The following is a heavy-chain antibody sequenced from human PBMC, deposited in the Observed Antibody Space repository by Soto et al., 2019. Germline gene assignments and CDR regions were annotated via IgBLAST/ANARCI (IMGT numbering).Heavy chain of an antibody. CDR3: ARASSPRDPWLDY. CDR2: ISSSGGTI. Sequence: GGSLRLSCGASGFTFSDDYMSWIRQAPGKGLEWVSYISSSGGTIYYADSVKGRFTISRDNAKNSLFLQMNSLRADDTAVYYCARASSPRDPWLDYWGQGTLVTVSS. J-gene: IGHJ4*02. D-gene: IGHD5-18*01. V-gene: IGHV3-11*01. CDR1: GFTFSDDY.